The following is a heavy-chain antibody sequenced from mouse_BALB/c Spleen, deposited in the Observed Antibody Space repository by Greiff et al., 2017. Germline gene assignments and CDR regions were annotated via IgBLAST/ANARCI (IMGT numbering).Heavy chain of an antibody. CDR2: ISDGGSYT. D-gene: IGHD4-1*01. J-gene: IGHJ2*01. CDR3: ARSNWGDY. Sequence: EVQRVESGGGLVKPGGSLKLSCAASGFTFSDYYMYWVRQTPEKRLEWVATISDGGSYTYYPDSVKGRFTISRDNAKNNLYLQMSSLKSEDTAMYYCARSNWGDYWGQGTTLTVSS. CDR1: GFTFSDYY. V-gene: IGHV5-4*02.